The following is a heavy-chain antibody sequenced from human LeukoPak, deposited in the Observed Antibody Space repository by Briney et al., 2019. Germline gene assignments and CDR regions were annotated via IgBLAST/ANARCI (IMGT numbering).Heavy chain of an antibody. CDR2: INHCGST. D-gene: IGHD2-15*01. V-gene: IGHV4-34*01. CDR1: GQPFRGYY. J-gene: IGHJ4*02. Sequence: KPSETLSLTCAIYGQPFRGYYWSCIPQPPGEGLEWIGEINHCGSTNYNPSLKSRVAIPVDTSKYQFSLKLSSVTAADPAVYYCARGYCSGGSCRTYYFDYWGQGTLVTVSS. CDR3: ARGYCSGGSCRTYYFDY.